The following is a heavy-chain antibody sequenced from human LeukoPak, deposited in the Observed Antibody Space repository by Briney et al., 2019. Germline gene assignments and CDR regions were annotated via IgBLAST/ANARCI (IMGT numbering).Heavy chain of an antibody. D-gene: IGHD2-2*01. CDR3: ARDVVVVPAATYYYYYMDV. J-gene: IGHJ6*03. Sequence: SETLSLTCAVYGGSFSGYYWSWIRQPPGKGLEWIGEINHSGSTNYNPSLKSRVTISVDTSKNQFSLKLSSVTAADTAVYYCARDVVVVPAATYYYYYMDVWGKGTTVTVPS. V-gene: IGHV4-34*01. CDR2: INHSGST. CDR1: GGSFSGYY.